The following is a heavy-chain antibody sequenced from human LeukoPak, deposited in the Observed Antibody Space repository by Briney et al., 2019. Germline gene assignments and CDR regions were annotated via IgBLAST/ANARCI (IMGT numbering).Heavy chain of an antibody. D-gene: IGHD1-26*01. CDR3: ARPGGGYSIDY. CDR1: GFTFSDYY. J-gene: IGHJ4*02. CDR2: ISSSSTTYT. Sequence: GGSLILSCAASGFTFSDYYMSWIRQAPGKGLEWLSYISSSSTTYTKYADSVKGRFTISRDSAKNSLYLHMNSLRAEDTAVYYCARPGGGYSIDYWGQGTLVTVSS. V-gene: IGHV3-11*03.